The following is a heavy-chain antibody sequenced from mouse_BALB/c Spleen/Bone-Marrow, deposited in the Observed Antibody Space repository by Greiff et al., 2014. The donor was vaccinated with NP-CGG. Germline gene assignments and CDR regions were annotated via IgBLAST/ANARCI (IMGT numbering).Heavy chain of an antibody. CDR1: GFDFSRYW. V-gene: IGHV4-1*02. Sequence: LVESGGSLKLSCTASGFDFSRYWMSWVRQAPGKGLQWIGEINPESSTINYTPSLKDKFIISRDNAKNTLYLQMSKVRSEDTALYYCTRLTYYGLSDYWGQGTTLTVSS. CDR2: INPESSTI. CDR3: TRLTYYGLSDY. D-gene: IGHD1-2*01. J-gene: IGHJ2*01.